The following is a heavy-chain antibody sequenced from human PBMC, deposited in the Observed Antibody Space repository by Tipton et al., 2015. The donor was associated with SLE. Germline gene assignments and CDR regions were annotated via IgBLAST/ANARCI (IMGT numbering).Heavy chain of an antibody. J-gene: IGHJ4*02. D-gene: IGHD6-19*01. V-gene: IGHV3-66*01. CDR3: ARDRAGWLPVPHFDY. Sequence: SLRLSCAVSGLTASSNYMSWVRQAPGKGLEWVSAIYSGGTTYHADSVKGRSTISRDNSKNMVYLQMSRLGAEDSAVYYCARDRAGWLPVPHFDYWGQGTLVTVSS. CDR2: IYSGGTT. CDR1: GLTASSNY.